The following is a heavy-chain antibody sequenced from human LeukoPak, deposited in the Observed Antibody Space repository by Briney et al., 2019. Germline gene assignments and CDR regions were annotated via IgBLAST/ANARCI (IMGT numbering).Heavy chain of an antibody. CDR1: GFTFSSYG. J-gene: IGHJ2*01. Sequence: PGGSLRLSCAASGFTFSSYGMHWVRQAPGKGLEWVAVISYDGSNKYYADSVKGRFTISRDNSKNTLYLQMNSLRAEDTAVYYCARSRRYGDWYFDLWGRGTLVTVSS. CDR2: ISYDGSNK. CDR3: ARSRRYGDWYFDL. V-gene: IGHV3-30*03. D-gene: IGHD4-17*01.